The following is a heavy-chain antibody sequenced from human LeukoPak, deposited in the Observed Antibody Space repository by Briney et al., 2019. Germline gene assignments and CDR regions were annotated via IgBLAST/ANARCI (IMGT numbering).Heavy chain of an antibody. CDR2: SSSDDDK. D-gene: IGHD3-22*01. J-gene: IGHJ3*02. CDR3: AHSRDYYDSSGYYLGYAFDI. V-gene: IGHV2-5*02. Sequence: SGPTLVKPTQTLTLTCTFSGFSLSTRRVGVGWIRHPPGKSLEWLPLSSSDDDKRYSSSLKSRLTITTDTSKNQVVLTMTNMDPVNTATYYCAHSRDYYDSSGYYLGYAFDIWGQGTMVTVSS. CDR1: GFSLSTRRVG.